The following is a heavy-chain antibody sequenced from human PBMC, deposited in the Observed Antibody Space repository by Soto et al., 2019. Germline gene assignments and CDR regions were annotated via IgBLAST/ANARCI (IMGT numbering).Heavy chain of an antibody. CDR2: TKPDGREK. CDR3: ARVAYVDESFDY. D-gene: IGHD2-21*01. Sequence: GGSLRLSXAASGFTFSSYWMTWVRQAPGKGLEWVANTKPDGREKNYVGSVKGRFTISRDNAKNSLFLQMDSLRAEDTAVYYCARVAYVDESFDYWGQGTLVTVSS. V-gene: IGHV3-7*01. J-gene: IGHJ4*02. CDR1: GFTFSSYW.